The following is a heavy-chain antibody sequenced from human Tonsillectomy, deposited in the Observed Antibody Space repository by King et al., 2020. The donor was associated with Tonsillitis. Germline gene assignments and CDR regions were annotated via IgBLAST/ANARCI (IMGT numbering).Heavy chain of an antibody. D-gene: IGHD6-13*01. CDR3: ARGTGPPAGSFYSSSWYGYFQH. Sequence: QLVQSGAEVKKPGSSVKVSCKASGGTFSSYAISWVRQAPGQGLEWMGGIIPIFGTANYAQKFQGRVTITADESTSTAYMELSSLRSEDTAVYYCARGTGPPAGSFYSSSWYGYFQHWGQGTLVTVSS. CDR2: IIPIFGTA. V-gene: IGHV1-69*01. CDR1: GGTFSSYA. J-gene: IGHJ1*01.